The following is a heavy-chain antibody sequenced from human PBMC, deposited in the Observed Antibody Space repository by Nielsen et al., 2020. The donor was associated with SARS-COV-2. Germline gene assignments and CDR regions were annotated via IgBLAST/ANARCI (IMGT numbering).Heavy chain of an antibody. Sequence: GGFLRLSCAASGFTFSSYAMHWVRQAPGKGLEWVAVISYDGSNKYYADSVKGRFTISRDNSKNTLYLQMNSLRAEDTAVYYCARLWFGGHYYYYGMDVWGQGTTVTVSS. CDR1: GFTFSSYA. D-gene: IGHD3-10*01. V-gene: IGHV3-30-3*01. J-gene: IGHJ6*02. CDR2: ISYDGSNK. CDR3: ARLWFGGHYYYYGMDV.